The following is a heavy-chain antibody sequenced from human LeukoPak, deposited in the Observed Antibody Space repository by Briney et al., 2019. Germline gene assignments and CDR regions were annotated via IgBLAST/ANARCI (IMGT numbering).Heavy chain of an antibody. D-gene: IGHD3-10*01. CDR1: GFTFSSYS. J-gene: IGHJ4*02. CDR3: ARDPWFGELHYFDY. Sequence: GGSLRLSCAASGFTFSSYSMNWVRQAPGKGLEWVSSISSSSSYIYYADSVKGRFTISRDNAKTSLYLQMNSLRAEDTAVYYCARDPWFGELHYFDYWGQGTLVTVSS. V-gene: IGHV3-21*01. CDR2: ISSSSSYI.